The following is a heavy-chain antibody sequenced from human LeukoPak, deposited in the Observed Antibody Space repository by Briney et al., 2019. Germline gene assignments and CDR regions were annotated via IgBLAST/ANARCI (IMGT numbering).Heavy chain of an antibody. CDR1: GYDFTKYA. J-gene: IGHJ5*02. Sequence: ASVKVSCKASGYDFTKYAVQWVRQAPGQRLEWMGWIDAGNGRTKYSQDFQGRVTITRDTSARIAYMELSSLTSDDMSVYYCARDRGLDFFDPWGQGTLVTVSS. V-gene: IGHV1-3*03. CDR3: ARDRGLDFFDP. CDR2: IDAGNGRT. D-gene: IGHD2-15*01.